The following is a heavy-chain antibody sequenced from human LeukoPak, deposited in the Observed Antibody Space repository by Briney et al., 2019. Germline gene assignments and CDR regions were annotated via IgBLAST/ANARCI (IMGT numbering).Heavy chain of an antibody. V-gene: IGHV4-39*01. CDR3: AIGVIEIDY. CDR2: IYYSGST. Sequence: SETLSLTCTVSGGSISSSSYYWGWIRQPQGKGLEWIGSIYYSGSTYYNPSLKSRVTISVDTSKNQFSLKLSSVTAADTAVYYSAIGVIEIDYWGQGTLVTVSS. J-gene: IGHJ4*02. D-gene: IGHD3-10*01. CDR1: GGSISSSSYY.